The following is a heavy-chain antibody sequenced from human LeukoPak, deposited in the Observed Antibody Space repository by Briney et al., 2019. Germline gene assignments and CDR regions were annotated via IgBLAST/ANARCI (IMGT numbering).Heavy chain of an antibody. CDR1: GGSISSGSYY. D-gene: IGHD3-22*01. CDR2: IYTSGST. V-gene: IGHV4-61*02. J-gene: IGHJ6*03. Sequence: SETLSLTCTVSGGSISSGSYYWSWIRQPAGKGLEWIGRIYTSGSTNYNPSLKSRVTISVDTSKNQFSLNLSSVTAADTAVYYCARDGSGYDYYYFYYMDVWGKGTTVTVSS. CDR3: ARDGSGYDYYYFYYMDV.